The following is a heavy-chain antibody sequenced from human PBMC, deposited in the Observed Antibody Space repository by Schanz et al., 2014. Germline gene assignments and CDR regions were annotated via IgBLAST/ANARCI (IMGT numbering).Heavy chain of an antibody. Sequence: VQLVESGGGLVKPGGSLRLSCTASRIIFGTYSMNWVRQSPGKGLEWVALIWYDGSNEYYADSVKGRFTISRDNPKKALYLQMNSLRGEDTAVYYGARDHQWLARYYMDV. CDR1: RIIFGTYS. CDR2: IWYDGSNE. V-gene: IGHV3-33*08. D-gene: IGHD6-19*01. CDR3: ARDHQWLARYYMDV. J-gene: IGHJ6*03.